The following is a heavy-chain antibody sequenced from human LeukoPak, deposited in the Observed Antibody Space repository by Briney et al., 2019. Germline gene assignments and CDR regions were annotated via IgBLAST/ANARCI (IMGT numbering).Heavy chain of an antibody. V-gene: IGHV1-24*01. D-gene: IGHD3-10*01. Sequence: ASVKVSCKVSGYTLTELSMHRVRQAPGKGLEWMGGLDPEDGETIYAQKFQGRVTMTEDTSTDTAYMELSSLRSEDTAVYYCATGHYGSGSYANWFDPWGQGTLVTVSS. CDR1: GYTLTELS. J-gene: IGHJ5*02. CDR2: LDPEDGET. CDR3: ATGHYGSGSYANWFDP.